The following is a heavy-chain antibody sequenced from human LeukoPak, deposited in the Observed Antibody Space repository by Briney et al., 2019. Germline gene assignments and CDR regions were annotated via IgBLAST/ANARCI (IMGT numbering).Heavy chain of an antibody. D-gene: IGHD5-24*01. J-gene: IGHJ4*02. CDR3: AKDGRNGYNYLFDY. Sequence: GGSLRLSCAASGFTFSTYGMHWVRQAPGKGLEWVAVILSDGSNQYYADSVRGRFTISRDNSKNTLYLQMNSPRAEDTAVYYCAKDGRNGYNYLFDYWGQGTLVTISS. V-gene: IGHV3-30*18. CDR2: ILSDGSNQ. CDR1: GFTFSTYG.